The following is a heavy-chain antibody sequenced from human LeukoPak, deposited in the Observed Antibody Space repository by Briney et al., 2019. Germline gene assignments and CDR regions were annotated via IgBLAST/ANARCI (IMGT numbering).Heavy chain of an antibody. CDR3: AKDIGADYYYDSSGYFI. Sequence: GESLKISCAASGSTFDNYAMHWVRQVPGKGLEWVSLISGDGDSTYYPDSVKGRFTTSRDNSKNSLYLQMNSLRTEDTALYYCAKDIGADYYYDSSGYFIWGQGTMVTVSS. V-gene: IGHV3-43*02. J-gene: IGHJ3*02. CDR2: ISGDGDST. D-gene: IGHD3-22*01. CDR1: GSTFDNYA.